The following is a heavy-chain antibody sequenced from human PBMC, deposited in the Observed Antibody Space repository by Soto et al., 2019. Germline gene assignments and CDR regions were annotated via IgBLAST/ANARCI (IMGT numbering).Heavy chain of an antibody. CDR3: ARYFDSPRGFDP. Sequence: GASVKVSCKAAGYTFTSYAMHWVRQAPGQRLEWMGWINAGNGNTKYSQKFQGRVTITRDTSASTAYMELSSLRSEDTAVYYCARYFDSPRGFDPWGQGTLVTVSS. J-gene: IGHJ5*02. CDR2: INAGNGNT. D-gene: IGHD3-9*01. CDR1: GYTFTSYA. V-gene: IGHV1-3*01.